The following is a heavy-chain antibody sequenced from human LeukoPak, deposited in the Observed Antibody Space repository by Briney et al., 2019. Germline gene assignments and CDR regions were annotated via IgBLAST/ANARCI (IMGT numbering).Heavy chain of an antibody. CDR1: GFTFSSYW. J-gene: IGHJ4*02. Sequence: GGSLRLSCAASGFTFSSYWVHWVRHAPGEGVVWVSRINTDGSSTSYADSVKGRFTISRDNAKNTLYLQMNSLRAEDTAVYYCTRAGFYRHDYLGQGTLVTVSS. CDR2: INTDGSST. D-gene: IGHD2/OR15-2a*01. V-gene: IGHV3-74*01. CDR3: TRAGFYRHDY.